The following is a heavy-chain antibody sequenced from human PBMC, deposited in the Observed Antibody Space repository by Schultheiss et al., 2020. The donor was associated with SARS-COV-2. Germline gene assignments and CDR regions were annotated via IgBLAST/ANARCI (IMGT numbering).Heavy chain of an antibody. CDR2: INSDGSST. CDR1: GFTVSSNY. V-gene: IGHV3-74*01. J-gene: IGHJ6*02. CDR3: ARDASAVVHQYYGMDV. Sequence: GGSLRLSCAASGFTVSSNYMSWVRQAPGKGLEWVSRINSDGSSTSYADSVKGRFTISRDNSKNTLYLQMNSLRAEDTAVYYCARDASAVVHQYYGMDVWGQGTTVTVSS. D-gene: IGHD6-19*01.